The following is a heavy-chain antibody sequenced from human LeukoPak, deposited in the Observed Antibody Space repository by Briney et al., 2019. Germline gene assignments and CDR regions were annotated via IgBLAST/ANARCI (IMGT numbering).Heavy chain of an antibody. J-gene: IGHJ3*02. Sequence: SETLSLTCAVYGGSFSGYYWNWIRQPPGKGLEWIGEINHSGSTNYNPSLKSRVTISVDTSKNQFSLKLSSVTAADTAMYHCARVGAIAFDIWGQGTMVTVSS. CDR2: INHSGST. V-gene: IGHV4-34*01. D-gene: IGHD3-3*01. CDR1: GGSFSGYY. CDR3: ARVGAIAFDI.